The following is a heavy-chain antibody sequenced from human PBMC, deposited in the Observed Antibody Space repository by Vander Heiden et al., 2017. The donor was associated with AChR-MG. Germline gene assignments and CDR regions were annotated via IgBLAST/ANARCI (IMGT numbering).Heavy chain of an antibody. CDR3: AKDVTSGSYQFGGVGGY. CDR1: RFPCDDFA. CDR2: ISWNSVSI. D-gene: IGHD3-16*01. J-gene: IGHJ4*02. Sequence: VQLVGPGGGSLRPGRSLGPSCLASRFPCDDFAMHWVRQAPGKGLEWVSGISWNSVSIGYADSVKGRFTISRDNAKNSLYLQMDSLRAEDTALYYCAKDVTSGSYQFGGVGGYWGQGTLVTVSS. V-gene: IGHV3-9*01.